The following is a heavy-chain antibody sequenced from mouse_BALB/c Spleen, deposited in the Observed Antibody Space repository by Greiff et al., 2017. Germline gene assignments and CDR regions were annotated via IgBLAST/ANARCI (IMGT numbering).Heavy chain of an antibody. CDR2: INPGSGGT. V-gene: IGHV1-54*01. CDR1: GYAFTNYL. J-gene: IGHJ4*01. CDR3: AKWVDHYYAMDY. Sequence: VQLQQSGAELVRPGVSVKVSCKASGYAFTNYLIEWVKQRPGQGLEWIGVINPGSGGTYYNEKFKGKATLTADKSSSTAYMQLSSLTSDDSAVYFYAKWVDHYYAMDYWGQGTSVTVSS. D-gene: IGHD1-1*02.